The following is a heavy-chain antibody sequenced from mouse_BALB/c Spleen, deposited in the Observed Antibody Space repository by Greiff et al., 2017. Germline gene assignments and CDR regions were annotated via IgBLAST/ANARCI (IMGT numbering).Heavy chain of an antibody. CDR2: IWAGGST. CDR1: GFSLTSYG. V-gene: IGHV2-9*02. Sequence: VKVVESGPGLVAPSQSLSITCTVSGFSLTSYGVHWVRQPPGKGLEWLGVIWAGGSTNYNSALMSRLSISKDNSKSQVFLKMNSLQTDDTAMYYCAKWYGNYGFAYWGQGTLVTVSA. D-gene: IGHD2-10*02. CDR3: AKWYGNYGFAY. J-gene: IGHJ3*01.